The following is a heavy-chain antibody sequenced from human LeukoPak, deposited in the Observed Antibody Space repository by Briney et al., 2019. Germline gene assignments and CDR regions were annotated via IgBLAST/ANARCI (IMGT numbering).Heavy chain of an antibody. V-gene: IGHV3-53*01. CDR3: ATESPSCGGDCFGY. CDR2: IYSGGTT. CDR1: GFTVSSNY. Sequence: GGSLRLSCAASGFTVSSNYMSWVRQAPGKGLEWVSVIYSGGTTYYADSMKGRFTISRDNSKNTLYLQMNGLRAADTAVYYCATESPSCGGDCFGYWGQGTLVTVSS. D-gene: IGHD2-21*01. J-gene: IGHJ4*02.